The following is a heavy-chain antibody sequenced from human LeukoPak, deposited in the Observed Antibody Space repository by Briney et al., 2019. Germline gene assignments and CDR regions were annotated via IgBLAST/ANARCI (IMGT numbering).Heavy chain of an antibody. D-gene: IGHD3-10*01. V-gene: IGHV4-34*01. J-gene: IGHJ6*02. CDR1: GGSFSGYY. Sequence: SETLSLTCAVSGGSFSGYYWSWIRQPPGKGLEWIGEISHSGSTNYSPSLKSRVTISVDTSKNQFSLNLSSVTAADTAVYYCARDSRITMVRNSYGMDVWGQGTTVTVSS. CDR3: ARDSRITMVRNSYGMDV. CDR2: ISHSGST.